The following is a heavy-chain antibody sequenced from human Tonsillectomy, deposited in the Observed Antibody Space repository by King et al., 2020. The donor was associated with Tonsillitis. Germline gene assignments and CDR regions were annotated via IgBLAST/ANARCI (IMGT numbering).Heavy chain of an antibody. CDR2: INHSGST. D-gene: IGHD6-19*01. V-gene: IGHV4-34*01. CDR1: GGSFSGYY. CDR3: ARGGSSGWSPFIYYYYYGMDV. J-gene: IGHJ6*02. Sequence: VQLQQWGAGLLKPSETLSLTCAVYGGSFSGYYWSWIRQPPGKGLEWIGEINHSGSTNYNPSLKSRVTISVDTSKNQFSLKLSSVTAADTAVYYCARGGSSGWSPFIYYYYYGMDVWGQGTTVTVSS.